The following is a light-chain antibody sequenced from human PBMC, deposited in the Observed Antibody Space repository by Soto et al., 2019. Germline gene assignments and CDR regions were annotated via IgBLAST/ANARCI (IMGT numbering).Light chain of an antibody. CDR2: LGS. CDR3: MQALQTSFT. V-gene: IGKV2-28*01. Sequence: EIVMTQSPLSLPVTPGEPASISCRASEGLLHSNGYNYLDWYLQKPGQSPQLLIYLGSNRASGVPDRFSGSGSGTDFTLKISRVEAEDVGVYYCMQALQTSFTFGPGTKVDI. CDR1: EGLLHSNGYNY. J-gene: IGKJ3*01.